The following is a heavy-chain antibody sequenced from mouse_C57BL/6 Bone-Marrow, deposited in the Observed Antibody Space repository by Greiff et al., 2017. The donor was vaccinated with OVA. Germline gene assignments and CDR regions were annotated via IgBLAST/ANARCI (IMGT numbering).Heavy chain of an antibody. CDR1: GFTFSDYY. J-gene: IGHJ2*01. CDR3: AREGKLPRDY. Sequence: EVMLVESEGGLVQPGSSMKLSCTASGFTFSDYYMAWVRQVPEKGLEWVANINYDGSSTYYLDSLKSRFIISRDNAKNILYLQMSSLKSEDTATYYCAREGKLPRDYWGQGTTLTVAS. V-gene: IGHV5-16*01. CDR2: INYDGSST.